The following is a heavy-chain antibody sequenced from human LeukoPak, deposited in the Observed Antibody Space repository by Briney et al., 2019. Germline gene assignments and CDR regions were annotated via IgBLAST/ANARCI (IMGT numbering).Heavy chain of an antibody. D-gene: IGHD3-22*01. J-gene: IGHJ4*02. CDR3: ARQNYYDSSGYYKDFDY. CDR1: GFTFNTYA. V-gene: IGHV3-23*01. CDR2: ISGSGAFT. Sequence: GGSLRLSCAASGFTFNTYAVSWVRQASGKGLDWVSTISGSGAFTYYADSVEGRFTISRDNAKNSLYLQMNSLRAEDTAVYYCARQNYYDSSGYYKDFDYWGQGTLVTVSS.